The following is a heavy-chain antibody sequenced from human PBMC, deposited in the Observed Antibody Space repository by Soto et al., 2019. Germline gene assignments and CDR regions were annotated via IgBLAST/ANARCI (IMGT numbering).Heavy chain of an antibody. CDR2: IYYSGSS. Sequence: SETLSLTCTVSGGSISSGDYYWAWIRQPPGKGLQFVGTIYYSGSSYSNPSLKSRLSMSVDTSKNQFSLTMKSVTAADTGVYYCASHPLNWGDADSWGQGVLVTSPQ. J-gene: IGHJ4*02. CDR3: ASHPLNWGDADS. CDR1: GGSISSGDYY. D-gene: IGHD7-27*01. V-gene: IGHV4-39*01.